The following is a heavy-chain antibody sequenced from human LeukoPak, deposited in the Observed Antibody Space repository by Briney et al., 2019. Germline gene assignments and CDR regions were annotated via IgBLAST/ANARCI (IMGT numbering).Heavy chain of an antibody. V-gene: IGHV3-30*18. CDR1: GFTFSDYA. J-gene: IGHJ4*02. Sequence: PGGSLRLSCVGSGFTFSDYAIHWVRQAPGKGLEWVAVSAHDEVGKQFADSVKGRFTLSRDHSRDSVHLQMNRLRDEDTAVYYCAKDRGYGEHEPFESWGQGSLVTVSS. D-gene: IGHD4/OR15-4a*01. CDR2: SAHDEVGK. CDR3: AKDRGYGEHEPFES.